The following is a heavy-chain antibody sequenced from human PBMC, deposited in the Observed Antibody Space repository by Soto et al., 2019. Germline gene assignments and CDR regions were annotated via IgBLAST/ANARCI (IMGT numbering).Heavy chain of an antibody. CDR2: ISGSGGST. V-gene: IGHV3-23*01. CDR1: GFTFSSYA. CDR3: AKTGVLLGVGELLPQDYFDY. D-gene: IGHD3-10*01. Sequence: PGGSLRLSCAASGFTFSSYAMSWVRQAPGKGLEWVSAISGSGGSTYYADSVKGRFTISRDNSKNTLYLQMNSLRAEDTAVYYCAKTGVLLGVGELLPQDYFDYCGQGNLVTVSS. J-gene: IGHJ4*02.